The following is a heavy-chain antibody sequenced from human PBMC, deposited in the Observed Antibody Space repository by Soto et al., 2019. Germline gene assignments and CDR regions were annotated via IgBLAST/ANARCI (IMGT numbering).Heavy chain of an antibody. D-gene: IGHD3-3*01. CDR2: INSDGSST. CDR3: ARGGDFWTRYSGGENWFDP. Sequence: EVQLVESGGGLVQPGGSLRLSCAASGFTFSNYWMHWVRQDPGKGLVWVSRINSDGSSTSYADSVKGRFTISRDNAKNTLYLQMNSLRAEDTAVYYCARGGDFWTRYSGGENWFDPWGQGTLVTVSS. CDR1: GFTFSNYW. V-gene: IGHV3-74*01. J-gene: IGHJ5*02.